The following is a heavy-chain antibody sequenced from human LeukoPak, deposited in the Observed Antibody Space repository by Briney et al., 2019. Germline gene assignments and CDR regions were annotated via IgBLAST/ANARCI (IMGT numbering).Heavy chain of an antibody. CDR3: ARGAAAGPYIY. CDR2: IYYSGST. D-gene: IGHD6-13*01. V-gene: IGHV4-31*03. J-gene: IGHJ4*02. CDR1: GGSISSGGYY. Sequence: PSETLSLTCTVSGGSISSGGYYWSWIRQHPGKGLEWIGYIYYSGSTYYNPSLKSRVTISVDTSKNQFSLKLSSVTAADTAVYYCARGAAAGPYIYWGQGTLVTVSS.